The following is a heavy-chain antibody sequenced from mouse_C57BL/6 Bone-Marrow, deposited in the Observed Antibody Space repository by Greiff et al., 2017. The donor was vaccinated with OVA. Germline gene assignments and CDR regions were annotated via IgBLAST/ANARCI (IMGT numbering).Heavy chain of an antibody. CDR1: GYTFTEYT. CDR2: FYPGSGSI. V-gene: IGHV1-62-2*01. J-gene: IGHJ4*01. Sequence: QVQLKQSGAELVKPGASVKLSCKASGYTFTEYTIHWVKQRSGQGLEWIGWFYPGSGSIKYNEKFKDKATLTADKSSSTVYMELSRLTSEDSAVYFCARHEGRGEGYGSSYDGYYAMDYWGQGTSVTVSS. D-gene: IGHD1-1*01. CDR3: ARHEGRGEGYGSSYDGYYAMDY.